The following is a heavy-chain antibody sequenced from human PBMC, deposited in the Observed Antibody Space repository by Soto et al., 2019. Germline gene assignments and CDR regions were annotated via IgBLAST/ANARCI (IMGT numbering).Heavy chain of an antibody. CDR2: INYSGST. V-gene: IGHV4-39*01. CDR1: GGSISSGGYY. CDR3: VRHAQWIIRAY. Sequence: PSETLSLTCTVSGGSISSGGYYWSWIRQHPGRGLEWIGSINYSGSTNYNPSLKSRVTILVDTSKNQFSLKLSSVTAADTAVYYCVRHAQWIIRAYWGQGSLVTVSS. J-gene: IGHJ4*02. D-gene: IGHD5-12*01.